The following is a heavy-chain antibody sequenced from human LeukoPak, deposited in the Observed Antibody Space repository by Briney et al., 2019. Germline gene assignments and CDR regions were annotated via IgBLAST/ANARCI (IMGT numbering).Heavy chain of an antibody. J-gene: IGHJ3*02. CDR3: GRGGGYSGYGLPDAFDI. V-gene: IGHV3-21*01. D-gene: IGHD5-12*01. CDR2: ISSSSSYI. CDR1: GFTFSSYS. Sequence: GGSLRLSCAASGFTFSSYSMNWVRQAPGKGLEWVSSISSSSSYIYYADSVKGRFTISRDNAKNSLYLQMNSLRAEDTAVYYWGRGGGYSGYGLPDAFDIWGQGTMVTVSS.